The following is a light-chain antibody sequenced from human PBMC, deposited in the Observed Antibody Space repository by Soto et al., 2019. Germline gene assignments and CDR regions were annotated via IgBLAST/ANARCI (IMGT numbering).Light chain of an antibody. J-gene: IGKJ1*01. CDR1: QSVSSY. CDR3: QQRSDWPRT. V-gene: IGKV3-11*01. CDR2: DAS. Sequence: EIVLTQSPATLSLSPGVRATLSCRASQSVSSYLAWYQQKPGQAPRLLIYDASNRATGIPARFSGSGSGTDFTLTISSLEPEDFAVYYCQQRSDWPRTFGQGTKM.